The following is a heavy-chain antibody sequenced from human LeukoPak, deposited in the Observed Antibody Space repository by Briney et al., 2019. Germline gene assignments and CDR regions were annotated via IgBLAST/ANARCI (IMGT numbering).Heavy chain of an antibody. CDR3: ARASSGYYWDFDY. CDR1: GDSISSYNYF. Sequence: SETLSLICTVSGDSISSYNYFWGWIRQPPGKGLEWVGSIYYRGNTYYNPSLKSRVTLSADTSKNQFSLKVTSVTAADTAVYYCARASSGYYWDFDYWGQGAMVTVSS. J-gene: IGHJ4*02. CDR2: IYYRGNT. V-gene: IGHV4-39*01. D-gene: IGHD3-22*01.